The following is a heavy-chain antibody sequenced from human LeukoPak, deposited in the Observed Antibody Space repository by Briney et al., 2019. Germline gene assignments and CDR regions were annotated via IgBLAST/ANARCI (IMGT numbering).Heavy chain of an antibody. Sequence: KTSETLSLTCTVSGXSISSGGYYWSWIRQHPGRGLEWIGYIHSSGSTYHNPSLKRRVTISGDTSKNQFSLKLSSVTAADTAVYYCARGPDYYDSSGYYWYFDYWGQGTLVTVSS. CDR3: ARGPDYYDSSGYYWYFDY. D-gene: IGHD3-22*01. V-gene: IGHV4-31*03. J-gene: IGHJ4*02. CDR2: IHSSGST. CDR1: GXSISSGGYY.